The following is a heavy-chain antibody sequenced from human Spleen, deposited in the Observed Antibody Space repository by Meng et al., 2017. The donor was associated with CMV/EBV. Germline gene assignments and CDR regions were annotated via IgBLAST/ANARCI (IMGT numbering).Heavy chain of an antibody. J-gene: IGHJ6*02. Sequence: GGSLRLSCAASGFTFSSYAMHWVRQAPGKGLEWVAVISYDGSNKYYADSVKGRFTISRDNSKNTLYLQMNSLRAEDTAVYYCARYCSSTSCYRNYYYGMDVWGQGTTVTVSS. V-gene: IGHV3-30*04. CDR2: ISYDGSNK. CDR3: ARYCSSTSCYRNYYYGMDV. CDR1: GFTFSSYA. D-gene: IGHD2-2*01.